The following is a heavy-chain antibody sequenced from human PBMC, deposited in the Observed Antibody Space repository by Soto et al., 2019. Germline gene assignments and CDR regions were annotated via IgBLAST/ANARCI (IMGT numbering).Heavy chain of an antibody. CDR2: INAGNGNT. CDR3: ARNGPIAVADFDY. V-gene: IGHV1-3*01. Sequence: ASVKVSCKASGYTFTSYAMHWVRQAPGQRLEWMGWINAGNGNTKYSQKFQGRVTITRDTSASTAYMGLSSLRSEDTAVYYCARNGPIAVADFDYWGQGTLVTVSS. CDR1: GYTFTSYA. D-gene: IGHD6-19*01. J-gene: IGHJ4*02.